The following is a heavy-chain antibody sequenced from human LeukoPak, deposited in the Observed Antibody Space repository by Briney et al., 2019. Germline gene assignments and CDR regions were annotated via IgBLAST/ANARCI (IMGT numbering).Heavy chain of an antibody. J-gene: IGHJ3*02. CDR3: ARLRGWAGYSYGYVGAFDI. CDR2: INHSGST. D-gene: IGHD5-18*01. CDR1: GGSFSGYY. V-gene: IGHV4-34*01. Sequence: SETLSLTCAVYGGSFSGYYWSWIRQPPGKGLEWIGEINHSGSTNYNPSLKSRVTISVDTSKNQFSLKLSPVTAADTAVYYCARLRGWAGYSYGYVGAFDIWGQGTMVTVSS.